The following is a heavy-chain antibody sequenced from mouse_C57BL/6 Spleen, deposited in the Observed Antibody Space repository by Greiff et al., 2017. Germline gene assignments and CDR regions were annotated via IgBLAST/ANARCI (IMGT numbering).Heavy chain of an antibody. CDR1: GFTFSSYA. D-gene: IGHD2-1*01. CDR3: AREGEKYGNSFDY. Sequence: EVKLVESGGGLVKPGGSLKLSCAASGFTFSSYAMSWVRQTPEKRLEWVATISDGGSYTYYPDNVKGRFTISRDNAKNNLYLQMSHLKSEDTAMYYCAREGEKYGNSFDYWGQGTTLTVSS. V-gene: IGHV5-4*01. CDR2: ISDGGSYT. J-gene: IGHJ2*01.